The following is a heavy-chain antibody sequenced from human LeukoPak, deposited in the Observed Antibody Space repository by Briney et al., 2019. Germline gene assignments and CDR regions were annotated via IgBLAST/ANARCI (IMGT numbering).Heavy chain of an antibody. J-gene: IGHJ4*02. CDR3: ARGYGSSRGWY. V-gene: IGHV3-74*01. Sequence: GGSLRLSCAASGFTFSSYWMHWVRQAPGKGLVWVSRINSDGSSTSYADSVKGRFTISRDNAKNTLYLQMNSLRAEDTAVCYCARGYGSSRGWYWGQGTLVTVSS. CDR2: INSDGSST. D-gene: IGHD6-6*01. CDR1: GFTFSSYW.